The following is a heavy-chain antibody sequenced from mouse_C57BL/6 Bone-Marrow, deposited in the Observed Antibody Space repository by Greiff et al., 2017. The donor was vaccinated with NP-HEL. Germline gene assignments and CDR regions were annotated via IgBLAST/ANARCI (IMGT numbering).Heavy chain of an antibody. CDR3: AREGACYYGLYYFDY. Sequence: VQGVESGAELMKPGASVKLSCKATGYTFTGYWIEWVKQRPGHGLEWIGEILPGSGSTNYNEKFKGKATFTADTSSNTAYMQLSSLTTEDSAIYYCAREGACYYGLYYFDYWGQGTTLTVSS. CDR2: ILPGSGST. D-gene: IGHD1-1*01. V-gene: IGHV1-9*01. J-gene: IGHJ2*01. CDR1: GYTFTGYW.